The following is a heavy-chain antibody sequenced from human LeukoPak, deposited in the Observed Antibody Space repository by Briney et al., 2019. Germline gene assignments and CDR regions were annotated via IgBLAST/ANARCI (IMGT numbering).Heavy chain of an antibody. V-gene: IGHV3-48*03. CDR3: ARVPKEPGYVGAFDI. CDR2: ISSSGSTV. Sequence: GGSLRLSCAASGFTFSSYELNWVRQAPGKGLEWVSYISSSGSTVYYADTVKGRFTISRDNAKNSLYLQMNSLRAEDTAVYYCARVPKEPGYVGAFDIWGPGTMVTVSS. J-gene: IGHJ3*02. D-gene: IGHD3-16*01. CDR1: GFTFSSYE.